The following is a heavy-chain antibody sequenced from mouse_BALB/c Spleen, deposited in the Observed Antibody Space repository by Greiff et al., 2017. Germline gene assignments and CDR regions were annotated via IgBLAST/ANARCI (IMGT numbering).Heavy chain of an antibody. CDR1: GYSITSDYA. Sequence: EVQLQQSGPGLVKPSQSLSLTCTVTGYSITSDYAWNWIRQFPGNKLEWMGYISYSGSTSYNPSLKSRISITRDTSKNQYFLQLNSVTTEDTATSYCASESNYGYDGDWFAYWGQGTLVTVSA. CDR3: ASESNYGYDGDWFAY. CDR2: ISYSGST. D-gene: IGHD2-2*01. J-gene: IGHJ3*01. V-gene: IGHV3-2*02.